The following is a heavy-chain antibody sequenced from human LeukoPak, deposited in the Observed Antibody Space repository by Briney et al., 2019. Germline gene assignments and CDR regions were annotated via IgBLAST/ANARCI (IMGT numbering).Heavy chain of an antibody. CDR1: GYTFTNYG. CDR3: ARDTRSNYDFWSGTSY. CDR2: ISAYNGNT. J-gene: IGHJ4*02. V-gene: IGHV1-18*01. D-gene: IGHD3-3*01. Sequence: GASVKVSCRVSGYTFTNYGISWVRQAPGQGLEWMGWISAYNGNTNYAQKLQGRVTMTTDTSTSTAYMELRSLRSDDTAVYYCARDTRSNYDFWSGTSYWGQGTLVTVSS.